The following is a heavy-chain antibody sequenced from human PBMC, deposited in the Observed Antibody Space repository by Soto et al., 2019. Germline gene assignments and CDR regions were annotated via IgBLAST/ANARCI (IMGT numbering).Heavy chain of an antibody. V-gene: IGHV4-39*07. CDR2: INHSGST. CDR1: GGSISSSSYY. J-gene: IGHJ4*02. D-gene: IGHD2-8*02. Sequence: SETLSLTCTVSGGSISSSSYYWGWIRQPPGTGLEWIGEINHSGSTNYNPSLKSRVTISVDTSKNQFSLKLTSVTAADTAVYYCARDKITGLFDYWGQGTLVTVPQ. CDR3: ARDKITGLFDY.